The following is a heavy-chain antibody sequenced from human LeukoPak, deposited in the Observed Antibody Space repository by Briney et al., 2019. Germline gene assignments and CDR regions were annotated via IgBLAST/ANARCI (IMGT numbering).Heavy chain of an antibody. CDR3: YVLGASSGYSDAFDI. J-gene: IGHJ3*02. D-gene: IGHD3-22*01. CDR1: GFTFSGSA. CDR2: IRSKANSYAT. Sequence: GGSLRLSCAASGFTFSGSAMHWVRQASGKGLEWVGRIRSKANSYATAYAASVKGRFTISRDDSKNTAYLQMNSLKTEDTAVYYCYVLGASSGYSDAFDIWGQGTMVTVSS. V-gene: IGHV3-73*01.